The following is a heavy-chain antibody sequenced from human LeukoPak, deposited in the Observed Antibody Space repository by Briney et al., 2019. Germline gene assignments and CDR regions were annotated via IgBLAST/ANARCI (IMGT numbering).Heavy chain of an antibody. CDR3: AKDWNDILTGSPPGDY. D-gene: IGHD3-9*01. J-gene: IGHJ4*02. CDR1: GFTVSSNY. Sequence: PGGSLGLSCAASGFTVSSNYMSWVRQAPGKGLEWVSVIYSGGSTYYADSVKGRFTISRDNSKNTLYLQMNSLRAEDTAVYYCAKDWNDILTGSPPGDYWGQGTLVTVSS. CDR2: IYSGGST. V-gene: IGHV3-66*01.